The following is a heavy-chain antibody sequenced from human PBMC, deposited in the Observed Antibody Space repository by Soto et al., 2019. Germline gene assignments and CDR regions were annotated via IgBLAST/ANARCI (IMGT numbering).Heavy chain of an antibody. V-gene: IGHV1-3*05. CDR2: INAGNGNT. CDR3: ARAVAVAADFDY. D-gene: IGHD6-19*01. CDR1: GYTFTGYG. Sequence: QVQLVQSEAEEKKPGASVKASCKASGYTFTGYGMHWVRQAPGQRLEWMGWINAGNGNTKYSQKFQGRVTITRDTSASTAYMELSSLRSEDTAVYYCARAVAVAADFDYWGQGTLVTVSS. J-gene: IGHJ4*02.